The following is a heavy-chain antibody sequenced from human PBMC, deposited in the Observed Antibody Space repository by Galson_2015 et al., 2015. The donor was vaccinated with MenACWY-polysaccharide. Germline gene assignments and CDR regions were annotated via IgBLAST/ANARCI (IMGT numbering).Heavy chain of an antibody. CDR1: GIRFSGSG. CDR2: IQYDGSKI. J-gene: IGHJ3*01. CDR3: AREGSRIVPHAFDV. V-gene: IGHV3-30*12. D-gene: IGHD2-15*01. Sequence: SLRLSCAASGIRFSGSGMHWVRQAPGKGLEWVAVIQYDGSKIVYADSVKGRFTVSRDNSKNTLYLERNSLRAEDTAVYYCAREGSRIVPHAFDVWGQGTMVIVSS.